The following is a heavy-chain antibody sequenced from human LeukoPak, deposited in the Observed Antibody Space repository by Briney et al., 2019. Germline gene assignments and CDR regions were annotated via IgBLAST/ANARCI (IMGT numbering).Heavy chain of an antibody. CDR2: ISYDGSNK. V-gene: IGHV3-30-3*01. J-gene: IGHJ6*02. CDR1: GFTFSSYA. D-gene: IGHD3-3*01. CDR3: ARGTLRSLNPHGMDV. Sequence: GGTLRLSCAASGFTFSSYAMHWVRPAPGKGLEWVAVISYDGSNKYYADSVKGRFTISRDNSKNTLYLQMNSLRAEDMAVYYCARGTLRSLNPHGMDVWGQGTTVTVSS.